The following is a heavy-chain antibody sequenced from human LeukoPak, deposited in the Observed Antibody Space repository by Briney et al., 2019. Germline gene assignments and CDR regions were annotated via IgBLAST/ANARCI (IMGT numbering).Heavy chain of an antibody. CDR2: ISGSGGTT. D-gene: IGHD3-22*01. Sequence: PGGSLRLSCAASGFTFSSFGMRWVRQAPGKGLEWVSTISGSGGTTYYADSVKGRFTISRDNSKNTLYLQMNSLRAEDTAIYYGAKSSDNHYYNSHVDYWGQGPLVTVSS. CDR1: GFTFSSFG. CDR3: AKSSDNHYYNSHVDY. V-gene: IGHV3-23*01. J-gene: IGHJ4*02.